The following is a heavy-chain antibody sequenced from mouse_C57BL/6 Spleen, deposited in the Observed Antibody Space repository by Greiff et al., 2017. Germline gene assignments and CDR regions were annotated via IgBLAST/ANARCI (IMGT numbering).Heavy chain of an antibody. V-gene: IGHV1-9*01. CDR3: ARDEYFDG. J-gene: IGHJ1*03. CDR1: GYTFTGYW. CDR2: ILPGSGST. Sequence: QVQLQQSGAELMKPGASVKLSCTATGYTFTGYWIEWVKQRPGHGLEWIGEILPGSGSTNYTEKFKGKATFTADTSSNTAYMQLSSLTTEDSAICYCARDEYFDGWGTGTTVTVST.